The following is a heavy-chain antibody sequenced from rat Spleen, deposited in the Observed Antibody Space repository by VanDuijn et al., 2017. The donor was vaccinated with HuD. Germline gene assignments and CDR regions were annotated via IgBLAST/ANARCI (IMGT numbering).Heavy chain of an antibody. CDR3: TRESLPGFNSHWFVS. D-gene: IGHD1-4*01. CDR1: GFSLTSYD. CDR2: ISSSGNG. Sequence: QVQLKESGPGLVQPSQTLSLTCTVSGFSLTSYDMHWVRQPPGKGLEWIAAISSSGNGYYNSPLKSRLSISRETSKSQVFLKMNSLQTEDTATYFCTRESLPGFNSHWFVSWGQGTLVTVSS. V-gene: IGHV2S8*01. J-gene: IGHJ3*01.